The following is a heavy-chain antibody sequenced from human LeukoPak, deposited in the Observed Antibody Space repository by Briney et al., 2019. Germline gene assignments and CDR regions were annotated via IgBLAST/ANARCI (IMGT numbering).Heavy chain of an antibody. CDR3: AREGVGYCSGGSCYSFFDY. CDR2: INPSGGST. V-gene: IGHV1-46*01. Sequence: ASVKVSCKASGYTFTSYYMHWVRQAPGQGLEWMGIINPSGGSTSYAQKFQGRVTMTRDTSTSTVYMELSSLRSEDTAVYYCAREGVGYCSGGSCYSFFDYWGQGTLVTVSS. J-gene: IGHJ4*02. D-gene: IGHD2-15*01. CDR1: GYTFTSYY.